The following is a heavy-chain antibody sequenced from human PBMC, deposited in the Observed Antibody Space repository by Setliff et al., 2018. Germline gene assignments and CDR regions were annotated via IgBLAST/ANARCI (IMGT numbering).Heavy chain of an antibody. J-gene: IGHJ5*02. Sequence: ASVKVSCKASGYTFTGYYLHWVRQAPGQGLEWMGRINTHTGNPTYAQGFTGRFVFSLDTSVSTAYLQISSLKPEDTAVYYCARDLGYCSRTSCHGDWFDPWGQGTLVTV. CDR2: INTHTGNP. CDR3: ARDLGYCSRTSCHGDWFDP. V-gene: IGHV7-4-1*02. D-gene: IGHD2-2*01. CDR1: GYTFTGYY.